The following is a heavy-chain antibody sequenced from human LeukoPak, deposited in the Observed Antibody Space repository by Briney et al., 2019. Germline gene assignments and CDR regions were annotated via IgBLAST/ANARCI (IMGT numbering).Heavy chain of an antibody. CDR2: INSDGSST. J-gene: IGHJ4*02. CDR3: ARTSDY. Sequence: GGSLRLSCAASGFTFSSYWMHWVRQAPGKGLVWVLRINSDGSSTSYADSVKGRFTISRGNAKNTLYLQMNSLRAEDTAVYYCARTSDYWGQGTLVTVSS. CDR1: GFTFSSYW. V-gene: IGHV3-74*01.